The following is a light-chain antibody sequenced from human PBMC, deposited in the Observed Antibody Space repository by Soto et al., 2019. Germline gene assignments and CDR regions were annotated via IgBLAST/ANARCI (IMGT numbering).Light chain of an antibody. V-gene: IGKV3-20*01. J-gene: IGKJ1*01. CDR3: QQYGSSPQT. CDR2: GAS. CDR1: QSVNSR. Sequence: EIVMTQSPGTLSVSPGERVTLSCRASQSVNSRLAWYQHKPGQAPRLLISGASSRATGIPDRFSGSGSATDFTLTISRLEPEDFAVYYCQQYGSSPQTFGQGTKVDIK.